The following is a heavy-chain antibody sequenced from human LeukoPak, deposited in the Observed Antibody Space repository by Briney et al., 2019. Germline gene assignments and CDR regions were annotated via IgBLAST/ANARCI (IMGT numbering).Heavy chain of an antibody. CDR3: ATSSSSWFDP. D-gene: IGHD6-6*01. V-gene: IGHV4-34*01. CDR1: GGSFSGYY. J-gene: IGHJ5*02. Sequence: SETLSLTCAVYGGSFSGYYWSWIRQPPGKGLEWIGEINHSGSTNHNPSLKSRVTISVDTSKNQFSLKLSSVTAADTAVYYCATSSSSWFDPWGQGTLVTVSS. CDR2: INHSGST.